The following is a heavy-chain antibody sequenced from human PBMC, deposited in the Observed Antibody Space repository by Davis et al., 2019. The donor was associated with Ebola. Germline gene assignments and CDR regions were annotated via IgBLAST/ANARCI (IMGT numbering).Heavy chain of an antibody. CDR3: ARALTTVVTPVDY. Sequence: PGGSLRLSCAASGFTFSGSAMHWVRQASGKGLEWVGRIRSKANSYATAYAASVKGRFTISRDDSKNAAYLQMNSLKTEDTAVYYCARALTTVVTPVDYWGQGTLVTVSS. CDR2: IRSKANSYAT. J-gene: IGHJ4*02. CDR1: GFTFSGSA. D-gene: IGHD4-23*01. V-gene: IGHV3-73*01.